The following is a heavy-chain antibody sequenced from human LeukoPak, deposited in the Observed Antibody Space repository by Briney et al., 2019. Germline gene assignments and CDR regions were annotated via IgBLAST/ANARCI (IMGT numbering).Heavy chain of an antibody. V-gene: IGHV3-30*02. D-gene: IGHD3-3*01. CDR2: IRYDGSDK. CDR1: GFTFSTYG. J-gene: IGHJ4*02. Sequence: GDSLRLSCAASGFTFSTYGMHWVRQAPGKGLEWVAFIRYDGSDKYYADSVKGRFTISRDNSKNTLDLQMNSLRPEDTAVYYCAKPSQYGFWGNYWGQGILVTVSS. CDR3: AKPSQYGFWGNY.